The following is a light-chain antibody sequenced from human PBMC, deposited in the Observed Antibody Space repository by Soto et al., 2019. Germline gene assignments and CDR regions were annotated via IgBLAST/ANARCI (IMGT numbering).Light chain of an antibody. Sequence: QSVLTQPASVSGSPGQSITISCTGTSSDVGGYNYVSWYQQHPGKAPKLMIYEVSNRPSGVSNRFSGSNSGNTASLTISGLQAEDEADYYCSSYTSSSSVVFGGGTQLTVL. CDR1: SSDVGGYNY. V-gene: IGLV2-14*01. CDR3: SSYTSSSSVV. CDR2: EVS. J-gene: IGLJ2*01.